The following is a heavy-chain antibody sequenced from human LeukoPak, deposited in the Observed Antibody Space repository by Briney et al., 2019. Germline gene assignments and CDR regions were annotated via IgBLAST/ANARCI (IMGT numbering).Heavy chain of an antibody. CDR1: RFTFTGHY. D-gene: IGHD3-10*01. J-gene: IGHJ4*02. CDR3: ARDFSWGVDY. CDR2: INGNSGAT. Sequence: ASVTVSCKASRFTFTGHYMHWVRQAPGQGLEWMGWINGNSGATNYARNFQDRVTLTRDTSISTVYMELSRLRIDDTAVYYCARDFSWGVDYWGQGTLVTVSS. V-gene: IGHV1-2*02.